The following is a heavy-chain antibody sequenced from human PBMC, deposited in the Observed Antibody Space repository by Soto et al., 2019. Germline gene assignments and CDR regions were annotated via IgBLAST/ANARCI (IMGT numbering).Heavy chain of an antibody. CDR1: GGSISSGDFY. J-gene: IGHJ5*02. V-gene: IGHV4-30-4*01. Sequence: RSLTCTVSGGSISSGDFYWSWIRQPPGRGLEWIGYISYSGSTYYNTPLKSRVTISVDTSKNQFSLKLNSVTAADTAVYYCARGGPTGGSYKYNWFDPWGQGTLVTVSS. CDR2: ISYSGST. CDR3: ARGGPTGGSYKYNWFDP. D-gene: IGHD2-15*01.